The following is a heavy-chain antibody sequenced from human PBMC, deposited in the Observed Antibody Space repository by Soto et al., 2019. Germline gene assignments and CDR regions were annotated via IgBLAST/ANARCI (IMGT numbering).Heavy chain of an antibody. Sequence: GASVKVSCKASGYTFTGYYMHWVRQAPGQGLEWMGWINPNSGGTNYAQKFQGWVTMTRDTSISTAYMELSRLRSDDTAVYCCARESLDQLRGLDYWGQGTQVTVSS. CDR3: ARESLDQLRGLDY. D-gene: IGHD4-17*01. V-gene: IGHV1-2*04. CDR2: INPNSGGT. CDR1: GYTFTGYY. J-gene: IGHJ4*02.